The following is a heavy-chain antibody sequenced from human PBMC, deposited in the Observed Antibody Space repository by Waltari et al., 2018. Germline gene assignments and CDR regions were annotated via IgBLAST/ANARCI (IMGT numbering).Heavy chain of an antibody. J-gene: IGHJ4*02. CDR1: GFTFGDYA. V-gene: IGHV3-49*03. CDR3: TKQITAAAGTLDYFDY. D-gene: IGHD6-13*01. CDR2: IGSKAYGGTT. Sequence: EVQLVESGGGLVQPGRSLRLSCTASGFTFGDYAMSWFRQAPGKGLEWVGFIGSKAYGGTTEYAAPVKGRFTISRDDSKSIAYLQMNSLKTEDTAVYYCTKQITAAAGTLDYFDYWGQGTLVTVSS.